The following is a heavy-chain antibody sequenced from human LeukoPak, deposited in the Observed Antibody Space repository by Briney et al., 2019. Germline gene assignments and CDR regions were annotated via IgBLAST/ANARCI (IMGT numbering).Heavy chain of an antibody. CDR1: GGSFSGYY. CDR2: INHSGST. D-gene: IGHD2/OR15-2a*01. V-gene: IGHV4-34*01. J-gene: IGHJ6*02. CDR3: ARENSPDGMDV. Sequence: SETLSLTCAVYGGSFSGYYWSWIRQPPGKGLEWIGEINHSGSTNYNPSLKSRVTISVDTSKNQFSLKLSSVTAADTAVYYCARENSPDGMDVWGQGTTVTVSS.